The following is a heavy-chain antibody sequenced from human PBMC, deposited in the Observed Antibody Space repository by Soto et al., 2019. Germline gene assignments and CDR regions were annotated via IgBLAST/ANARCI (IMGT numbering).Heavy chain of an antibody. CDR1: GYTFTSYA. CDR3: AVGPDDSSGYYFY. Sequence: ASVKVSCKASGYTFTSYAMHWVRQAPGQRLEWMGWINAGNGNTKYSQKFQGRVTITRDTSASTAYMELSSLRSEDTAVYYCAVGPDDSSGYYFYWGQGTLVNVSP. D-gene: IGHD3-22*01. V-gene: IGHV1-3*01. CDR2: INAGNGNT. J-gene: IGHJ4*02.